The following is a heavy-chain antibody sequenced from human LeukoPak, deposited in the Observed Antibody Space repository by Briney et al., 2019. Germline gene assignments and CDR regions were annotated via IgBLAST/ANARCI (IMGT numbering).Heavy chain of an antibody. Sequence: PSETLSLTCTVSGVSISTYSWSWIRPPPGKGLEWIGYISYSGSTSYNPSLRSRVTISVDTSKNQFSLKLSSVTAADTAVYYCATDGNFDLWGRGTLVTVSS. V-gene: IGHV4-59*01. J-gene: IGHJ2*01. CDR3: ATDGNFDL. CDR2: ISYSGST. D-gene: IGHD1-26*01. CDR1: GVSISTYS.